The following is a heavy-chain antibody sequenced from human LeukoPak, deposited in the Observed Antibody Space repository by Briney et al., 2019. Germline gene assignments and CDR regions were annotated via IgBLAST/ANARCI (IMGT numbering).Heavy chain of an antibody. D-gene: IGHD3-10*01. Sequence: GGSLRLSCAASGFTFSNTWMSWVRQAPGKGLEWVARIKSKTDGGTTDYAAPVKGRFTISRDDSKNTLYLQMNSLKTEDTAVYYCTTYYYGSGSYRVGFDYWGQGTLVTVSS. CDR1: GFTFSNTW. CDR3: TTYYYGSGSYRVGFDY. J-gene: IGHJ4*02. CDR2: IKSKTDGGTT. V-gene: IGHV3-15*01.